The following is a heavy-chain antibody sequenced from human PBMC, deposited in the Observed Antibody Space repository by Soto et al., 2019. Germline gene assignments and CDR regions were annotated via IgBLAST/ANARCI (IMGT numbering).Heavy chain of an antibody. CDR1: GGSISSSSYY. CDR2: IYYSGST. D-gene: IGHD1-26*01. CDR3: ARLGFEGATSLFDY. V-gene: IGHV4-39*01. J-gene: IGHJ4*02. Sequence: SETLSLTCTVSGGSISSSSYYWGWIRQPPGKGLEWIGSIYYSGSTYYNPSLKSRVTISVDTSKNQFSLKLSSVTAADTAVYYCARLGFEGATSLFDYWGQGTLVTVSS.